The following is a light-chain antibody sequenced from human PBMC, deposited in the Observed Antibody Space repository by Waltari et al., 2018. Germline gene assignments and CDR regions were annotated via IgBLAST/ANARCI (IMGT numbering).Light chain of an antibody. CDR2: GSS. CDR1: QSVSSNY. J-gene: IGKJ2*01. CDR3: QQYGRSWNT. Sequence: EIVLTQSPGTLPLSPGERATLSCRASQSVSSNYLAWYQQRPGQAPRLLSHGSSSRATGIPDRFSGSGSGTDFTLTISRLEPEDFAVYYCQQYGRSWNTFGQGTKLEIK. V-gene: IGKV3-20*01.